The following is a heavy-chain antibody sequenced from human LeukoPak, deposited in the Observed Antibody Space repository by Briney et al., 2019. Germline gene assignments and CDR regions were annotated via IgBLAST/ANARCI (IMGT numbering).Heavy chain of an antibody. J-gene: IGHJ5*02. CDR3: ARDARLSSIVVPAAIGAWFDP. V-gene: IGHV1-18*04. Sequence: GASVKVSCKASGYTFTSYGISWVRQAPGQGLEWMGWISAYNGNTNYAQKLQGRVTMTTDTSTSTAYMELRSLRSDDTAVYYCARDARLSSIVVPAAIGAWFDPWGQGTLVTASS. CDR2: ISAYNGNT. CDR1: GYTFTSYG. D-gene: IGHD2-2*01.